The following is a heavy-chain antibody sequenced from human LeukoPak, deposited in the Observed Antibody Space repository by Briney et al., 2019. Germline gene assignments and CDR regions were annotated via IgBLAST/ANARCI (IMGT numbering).Heavy chain of an antibody. CDR1: GGXISGYY. CDR3: ARDGAEIFPDY. D-gene: IGHD1-14*01. CDR2: VYASGST. Sequence: PSETLSLTCSVSGGXISGYYCSWTRQSAGRGLEYLGRVYASGSTDYSPSVESRVTMSVDTSTNQFSLRLTSVTAADTAIYYCARDGAEIFPDYWGRGPLVTVP. V-gene: IGHV4-4*07. J-gene: IGHJ4*02.